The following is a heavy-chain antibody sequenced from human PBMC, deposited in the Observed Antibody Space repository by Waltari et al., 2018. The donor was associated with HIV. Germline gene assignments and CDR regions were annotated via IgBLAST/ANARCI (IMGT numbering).Heavy chain of an antibody. CDR1: ESTLIGDW. V-gene: IGHV3-7*01. CDR2: IKEDGSEK. Sequence: EVQLVESGGGLVQPGGSLGLPCDATESTLIGDWMTWVREAPGKGLEWVANIKEDGSEKWYVDSVKGRFTISRDNAKNSVYLQMNSLRAEDTAVYYCARSRSDAFDLWGQGTMVTVSS. CDR3: ARSRSDAFDL. J-gene: IGHJ3*01.